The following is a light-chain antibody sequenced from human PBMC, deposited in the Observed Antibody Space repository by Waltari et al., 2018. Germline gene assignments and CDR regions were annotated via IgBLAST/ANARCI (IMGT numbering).Light chain of an antibody. CDR1: QSVLSSTNSNYY. CDR3: QQYYTTPCT. V-gene: IGKV4-1*01. J-gene: IGKJ2*02. Sequence: DIVLTQSPDSLALSLGERATIRCRSSQSVLSSTNSNYYLALYQQRPGQPPELLFYWASTRVSGVPDRFDGSGSGTDFTLTISSLQAEDLAVYYCQQYYTTPCTFGQGTRLEIK. CDR2: WAS.